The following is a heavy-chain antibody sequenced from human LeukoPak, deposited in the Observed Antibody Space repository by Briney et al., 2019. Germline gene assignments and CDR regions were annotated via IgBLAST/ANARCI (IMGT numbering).Heavy chain of an antibody. V-gene: IGHV4-34*01. J-gene: IGHJ4*02. CDR2: INHSGST. D-gene: IGHD3-22*01. CDR3: ARVSPNYYDSSGYPYYFDY. Sequence: SETLSLTCAVYGGPFSGYYWSWIRQPPGKGLEWIGEINHSGSTNYNPSLKSRVTISVDTSKNQFSLKLSSVTAADTAVYYCARVSPNYYDSSGYPYYFDYWGQGTLVTVSS. CDR1: GGPFSGYY.